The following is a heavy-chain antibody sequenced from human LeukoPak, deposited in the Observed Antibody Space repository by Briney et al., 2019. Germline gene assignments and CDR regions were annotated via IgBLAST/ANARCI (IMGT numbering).Heavy chain of an antibody. CDR2: ISGSGDST. D-gene: IGHD2-2*01. CDR1: GFTFSRNA. V-gene: IGHV3-23*01. J-gene: IGHJ4*02. CDR3: GKSPTLGQCRSTSCLYYFDY. Sequence: GGSLRLSCAASGFTFSRNAMNWVRQAPGKGLEWVSTISGSGDSTYYADSVKGRFTISRDNSKNTLNLQMNSLRGEDTAFYYCGKSPTLGQCRSTSCLYYFDYWGQGILVTVSS.